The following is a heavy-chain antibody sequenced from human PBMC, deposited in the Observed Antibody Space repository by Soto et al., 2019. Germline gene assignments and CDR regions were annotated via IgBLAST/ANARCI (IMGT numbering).Heavy chain of an antibody. D-gene: IGHD3-16*01. Sequence: SETLSLTCAVYGGSFSGYYWSWIRQPPGKGLEWIGEINHSGSTNYNPSLKSRVTISVDTSKNQFSLKLSSVTAADTAVYYCARLFRGAMPHWGQGTLVTVSS. J-gene: IGHJ4*02. CDR2: INHSGST. CDR1: GGSFSGYY. V-gene: IGHV4-34*01. CDR3: ARLFRGAMPH.